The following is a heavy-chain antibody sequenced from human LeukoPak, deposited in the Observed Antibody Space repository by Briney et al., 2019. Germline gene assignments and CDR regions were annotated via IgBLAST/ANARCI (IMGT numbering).Heavy chain of an antibody. CDR3: AKDRSSVYYYSPCFDS. Sequence: PGGSLRLSCVASGFTFRNSAMSWLRQAPGKGLEWFSAVSGSGGSTYYADSVKGRFTISRDNSKNTLYLQMSSLRAEDTAVYYCAKDRSSVYYYSPCFDSWGQGTLVTVSS. J-gene: IGHJ4*02. V-gene: IGHV3-23*01. D-gene: IGHD3-22*01. CDR2: VSGSGGST. CDR1: GFTFRNSA.